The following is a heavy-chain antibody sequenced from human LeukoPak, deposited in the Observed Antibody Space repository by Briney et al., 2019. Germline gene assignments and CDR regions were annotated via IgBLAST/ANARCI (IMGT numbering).Heavy chain of an antibody. CDR2: INHSGST. CDR1: GGSFSGYY. D-gene: IGHD3-10*01. V-gene: IGHV4-34*01. J-gene: IGHJ6*02. CDR3: ARGPHKKGYGSGSYIYYGMDV. Sequence: PSETLSLTCAVYGGSFSGYYWSWIRQPPGKGLEWIGEINHSGSTNYNPSLKSRVTISVDTSKNQFSLKLSSVTAADTAVYYCARGPHKKGYGSGSYIYYGMDVWGQGTTVTVSS.